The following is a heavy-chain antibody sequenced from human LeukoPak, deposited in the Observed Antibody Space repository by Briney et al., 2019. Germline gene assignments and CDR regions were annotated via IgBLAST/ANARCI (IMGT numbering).Heavy chain of an antibody. CDR3: ASSYYYDSSAYFQH. V-gene: IGHV3-33*01. Sequence: GGSLRLSCAASGFTFSSYGMHWVRQAPGKGLEWVAVIWYDGSNKYYADSVKGRFTISRDNSKNTLYLQMNCLRAEDTAVYYCASSYYYDSSAYFQHWGQGTLVTVSS. CDR2: IWYDGSNK. D-gene: IGHD3-22*01. CDR1: GFTFSSYG. J-gene: IGHJ1*01.